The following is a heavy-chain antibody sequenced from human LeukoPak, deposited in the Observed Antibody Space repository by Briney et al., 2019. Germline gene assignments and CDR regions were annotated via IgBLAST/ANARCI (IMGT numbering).Heavy chain of an antibody. V-gene: IGHV1-46*01. Sequence: ASVKVSCKASGYTFTNYYMHWVRQAPGQGLEWMGIINPSGNSTSYAQIFQGRVTMTRDTSTSTVYMELSSLRSEDTAVYYCARVYSSGYRIDYWGQGTLVTVSS. J-gene: IGHJ4*02. CDR1: GYTFTNYY. CDR2: INPSGNST. CDR3: ARVYSSGYRIDY. D-gene: IGHD3-22*01.